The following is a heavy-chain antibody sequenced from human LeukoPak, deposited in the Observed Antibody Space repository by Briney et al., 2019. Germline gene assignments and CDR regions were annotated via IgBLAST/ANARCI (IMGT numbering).Heavy chain of an antibody. V-gene: IGHV4-34*01. CDR3: ARGPEVGSSSSYYFDY. J-gene: IGHJ4*02. Sequence: PSETLSLTCAVYGGSFSGYYWCWIRQPPGKGLEWIGEINHSGSTNYNPSLKSRVTISVDTSKNQFSLKLSSVTAADTAVYYCARGPEVGSSSSYYFDYWGQGTLVTVSS. CDR1: GGSFSGYY. D-gene: IGHD6-6*01. CDR2: INHSGST.